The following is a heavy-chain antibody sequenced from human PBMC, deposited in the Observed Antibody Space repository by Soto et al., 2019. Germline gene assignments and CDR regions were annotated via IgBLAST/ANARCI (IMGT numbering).Heavy chain of an antibody. CDR2: ISAYNGNT. CDR3: ARDKDDSPPLYYYGMDV. CDR1: GYTFTSYG. V-gene: IGHV1-18*01. J-gene: IGHJ6*02. D-gene: IGHD3-22*01. Sequence: QVQLVQSGAEVKKPGASVKVSCKASGYTFTSYGISWVRQAPGQGLEWMGWISAYNGNTNYAEKLQGRVTMTTDTSTSTAYMELRSLRSDDTAVYYCARDKDDSPPLYYYGMDVWGQGTTVTVSS.